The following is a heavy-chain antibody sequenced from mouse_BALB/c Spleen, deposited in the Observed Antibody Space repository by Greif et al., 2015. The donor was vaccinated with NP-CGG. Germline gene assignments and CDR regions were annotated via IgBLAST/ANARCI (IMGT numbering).Heavy chain of an antibody. D-gene: IGHD2-1*01. J-gene: IGHJ2*01. CDR1: GYTFTSYY. Sequence: QVQLQQSGAELVKPGASVKLSCKASGYTFTSYYMYWVKQRPGQGLEWIGEINPSNGGTNFNEKFKSKATLTVDKSSTTAYMQLSSLTSEDSAVYYCTRLSGNYGGGSYFDYWGQGTTLTVSS. V-gene: IGHV1S81*02. CDR2: INPSNGGT. CDR3: TRLSGNYGGGSYFDY.